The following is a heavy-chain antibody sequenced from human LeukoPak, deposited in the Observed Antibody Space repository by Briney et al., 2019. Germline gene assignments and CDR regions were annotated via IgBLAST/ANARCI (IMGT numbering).Heavy chain of an antibody. CDR3: AKDLKPIAVAGTRYYYYYYGMDV. Sequence: GGSLRLSCAASGFTFSSYAMSWVRQAPEKGLEWVSAISGSGGSTYYADSVKGRFTISRDNSKNTLYLQMNSLRAEDTAVYYCAKDLKPIAVAGTRYYYYYYGMDVWGQGTTVTVSS. D-gene: IGHD6-19*01. V-gene: IGHV3-23*01. CDR2: ISGSGGST. CDR1: GFTFSSYA. J-gene: IGHJ6*02.